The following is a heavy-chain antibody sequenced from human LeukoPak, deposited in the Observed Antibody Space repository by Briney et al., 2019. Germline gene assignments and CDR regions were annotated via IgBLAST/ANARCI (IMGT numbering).Heavy chain of an antibody. D-gene: IGHD3-16*01. CDR2: INGDGIST. J-gene: IGHJ6*02. CDR3: ARFGLRYYYAMDV. V-gene: IGHV3-74*01. CDR1: GFTFSTYF. Sequence: GGSLRLSCAASGFTFSTYFMHWVRQAPGKGLVWVSRINGDGISTTYADSVMGRFTISRDNAKNSLYLQMNSLRAEDTAIYYCARFGLRYYYAMDVWGQGTTVTVSS.